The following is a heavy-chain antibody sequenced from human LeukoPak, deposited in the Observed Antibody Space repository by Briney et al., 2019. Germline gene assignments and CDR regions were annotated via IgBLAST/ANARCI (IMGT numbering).Heavy chain of an antibody. CDR2: SSFSSTHI. V-gene: IGHV3-21*06. Sequence: GGSLRLSCAASRFIFSNYGMGWVRQAPGKGLEWVSSSSFSSTHIYYADSIQGRFTISRDNAENSLYLQMNSLRAEDTAVYYCARGHNSSSSGFYYYYIDVWGTWTTVTVSS. CDR1: RFIFSNYG. J-gene: IGHJ6*03. CDR3: ARGHNSSSSGFYYYYIDV. D-gene: IGHD6-6*01.